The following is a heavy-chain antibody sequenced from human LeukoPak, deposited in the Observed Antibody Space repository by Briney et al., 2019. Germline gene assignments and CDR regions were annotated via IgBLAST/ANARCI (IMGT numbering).Heavy chain of an antibody. Sequence: ASVKVSCKASSYTFTSYGISWVRQAPGQGLEWMGWISAYNGNTNYAQKLQGRVTMTTDTSTSTAYMELRSLRSDDTAVYYCARYYYDYVWGSYRIDYWGQGTLVTVSS. CDR2: ISAYNGNT. J-gene: IGHJ4*02. D-gene: IGHD3-16*02. CDR1: SYTFTSYG. V-gene: IGHV1-18*01. CDR3: ARYYYDYVWGSYRIDY.